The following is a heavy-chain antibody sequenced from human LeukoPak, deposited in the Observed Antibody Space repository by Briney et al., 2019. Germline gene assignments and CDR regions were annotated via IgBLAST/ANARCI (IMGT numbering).Heavy chain of an antibody. CDR3: ARLLWFGELSYMDV. Sequence: SETLSLTCTVSGGSISSYYWSWIRQPAGKGLEWIGRIYTSGSTNYNPSLKSRVTMSVDTSKNQFSLKLSSVTAADTAVYYCARLLWFGELSYMDVWGKGTTVTVSS. CDR1: GGSISSYY. J-gene: IGHJ6*03. CDR2: IYTSGST. V-gene: IGHV4-4*07. D-gene: IGHD3-10*01.